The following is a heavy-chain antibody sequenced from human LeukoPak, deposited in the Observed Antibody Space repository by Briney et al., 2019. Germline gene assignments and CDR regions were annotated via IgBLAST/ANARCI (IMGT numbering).Heavy chain of an antibody. CDR1: GFTFSSYG. CDR2: ISYGGSNK. J-gene: IGHJ4*02. Sequence: SGGSLRLSCAASGFTFSSYGMHWVRQAPGKGLEWVAVISYGGSNKYYADSVKGRFTISRDNSKNTLYLQMNSLRAEDTAVYYCAKGPAYDIVVVPAAKEFDYWGQGTLVTVSS. CDR3: AKGPAYDIVVVPAAKEFDY. V-gene: IGHV3-30*18. D-gene: IGHD2-2*01.